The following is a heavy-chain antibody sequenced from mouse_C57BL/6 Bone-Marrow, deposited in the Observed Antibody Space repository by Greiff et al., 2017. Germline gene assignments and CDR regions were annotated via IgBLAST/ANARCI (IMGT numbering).Heavy chain of an antibody. V-gene: IGHV5-12*01. J-gene: IGHJ3*01. CDR3: ARQNYDGGFAY. CDR2: ISNGGGST. Sequence: EVMLVEPGGGLVQPGGSLKLSCAASGFTFSDYYMHWVRQTPEKRLEWVAYISNGGGSTYYPDTVKGRFTISRDNAKNTLYLQMSRLKSEDTAMYCCARQNYDGGFAYWGQGTLVTVSA. D-gene: IGHD2-4*01. CDR1: GFTFSDYY.